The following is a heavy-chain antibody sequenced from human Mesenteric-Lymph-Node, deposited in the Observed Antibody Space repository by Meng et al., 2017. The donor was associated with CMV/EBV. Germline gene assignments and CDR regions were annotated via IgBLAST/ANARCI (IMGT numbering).Heavy chain of an antibody. CDR1: GYTFTIYH. V-gene: IGHV1-46*01. Sequence: ALVKVSCKAFGYTFTIYHMHWVRQAPGQGLEWIGIINPSGGSTSYAQKFQGRITMTRDTSTSTVYMDLSSLRSEDTAVYYCARDGTPYHDFWSGYRYWFGPWGQGSLVTVSS. CDR2: INPSGGST. CDR3: ARDGTPYHDFWSGYRYWFGP. D-gene: IGHD3-3*01. J-gene: IGHJ5*02.